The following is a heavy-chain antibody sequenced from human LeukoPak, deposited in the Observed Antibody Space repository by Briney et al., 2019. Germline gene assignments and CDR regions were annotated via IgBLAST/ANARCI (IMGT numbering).Heavy chain of an antibody. CDR2: INHSGST. D-gene: IGHD3-10*01. Sequence: PSETLSLTCAVYGGSFSGDFWSWIRQSPGKGLEWIGEINHSGSTNYNPSLKSRVTISVDTSKNQFSLKLSSVTAADTAVYYCARXPRGPGPGYYWGQGTLVTVSS. V-gene: IGHV4-34*01. CDR1: GGSFSGDF. J-gene: IGHJ4*02. CDR3: ARXPRGPGPGYY.